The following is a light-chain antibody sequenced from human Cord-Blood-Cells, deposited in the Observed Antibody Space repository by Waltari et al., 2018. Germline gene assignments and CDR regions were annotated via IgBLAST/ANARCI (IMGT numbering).Light chain of an antibody. V-gene: IGKV3-11*01. J-gene: IGKJ4*01. CDR3: QQRSNWLT. Sequence: EIVLTQSPATRSLSPGERATLSCRASQSVSSYLAWYQQKPGQAPRLLINDASNRATGIPARFSGSGSGTDFTLTISSLEPEDFAVYYCQQRSNWLTFGGGTKVEIK. CDR1: QSVSSY. CDR2: DAS.